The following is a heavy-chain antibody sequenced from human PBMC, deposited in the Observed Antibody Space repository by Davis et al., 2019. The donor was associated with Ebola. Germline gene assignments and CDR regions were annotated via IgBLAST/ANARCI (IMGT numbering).Heavy chain of an antibody. CDR1: GVSFSGYY. CDR3: ARLVPGYGLYYYGMDV. Sequence: MPSETLSLTCAVYGVSFSGYYWSWIRQPPGKGLEWIGEINHSGSTNYNPSLKSRVTISVDTSKNQFSLKLSSVTAADTAVYYCARLVPGYGLYYYGMDVWGQGTTVTVSS. CDR2: INHSGST. D-gene: IGHD5-18*01. J-gene: IGHJ6*02. V-gene: IGHV4-34*01.